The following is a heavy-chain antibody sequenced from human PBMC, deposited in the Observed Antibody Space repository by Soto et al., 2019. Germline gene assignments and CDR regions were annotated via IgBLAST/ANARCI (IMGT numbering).Heavy chain of an antibody. CDR1: GYTFTSYG. J-gene: IGHJ3*02. D-gene: IGHD6-19*01. CDR2: ISGYNGNT. Sequence: QVQLVQSGAEVKKPGASVKVSCKASGYTFTSYGISWVRQAPGQGLEWMGWISGYNGNTNYAQKFQGRVTMTIDTSTSTAYMELRSLRSDDTAVYFCAIEDQWVAESPDDVFDIWGQGTMVTVSS. CDR3: AIEDQWVAESPDDVFDI. V-gene: IGHV1-18*01.